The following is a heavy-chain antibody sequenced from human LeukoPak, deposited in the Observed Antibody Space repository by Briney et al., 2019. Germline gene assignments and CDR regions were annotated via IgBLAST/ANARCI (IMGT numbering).Heavy chain of an antibody. V-gene: IGHV4-34*01. Sequence: SETLSLTCAVYGGSFSGYYWSWIRQPPGKGLEWIGEINHSGSTNYNPSLKSRVTISVDTSKNQFSLKLSSVTAADTAVYYCAREFCSGGSCDLDYWGQGTLVTVSS. CDR3: AREFCSGGSCDLDY. CDR2: INHSGST. CDR1: GGSFSGYY. J-gene: IGHJ4*02. D-gene: IGHD2-15*01.